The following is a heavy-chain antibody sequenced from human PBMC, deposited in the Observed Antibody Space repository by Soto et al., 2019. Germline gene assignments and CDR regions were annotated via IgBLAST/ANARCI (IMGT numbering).Heavy chain of an antibody. CDR1: GGSVSRDSNF. D-gene: IGHD4-4*01. J-gene: IGHJ4*02. CDR3: ARGYSHYAH. CDR2: IYYSGPS. V-gene: IGHV4-61*01. Sequence: SETLSLTCTVSGGSVSRDSNFWSWIRQPPGKGLEWIGYIYYSGPSRYNPSLESRVTISIDSSKNQVSLTLTSVTAADTAVYYCARGYSHYAHWGRGTLVTVSS.